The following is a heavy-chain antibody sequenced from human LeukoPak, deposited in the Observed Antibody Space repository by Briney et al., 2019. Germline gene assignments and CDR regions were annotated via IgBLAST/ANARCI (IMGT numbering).Heavy chain of an antibody. J-gene: IGHJ4*02. Sequence: GGSLRLSCAASGFTFSSYGMHWVRQAPGKGLEWVAFIRYDGSNKYYADSVKGRFTISRDNSKNTLYLQMNSLRAEDTAVYYYAKDQGYQLLPLDYWGQGTLVTVSS. D-gene: IGHD2-2*01. CDR2: IRYDGSNK. CDR1: GFTFSSYG. CDR3: AKDQGYQLLPLDY. V-gene: IGHV3-30*02.